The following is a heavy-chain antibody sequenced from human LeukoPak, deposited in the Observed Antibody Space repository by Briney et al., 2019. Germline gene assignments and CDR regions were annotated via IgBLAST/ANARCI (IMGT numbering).Heavy chain of an antibody. Sequence: GGSLRLSCAASGFTVSSNYMSWVRQAPGKGLEWVSVIYSGGSTYYADSVKGRFTISRDNSKNTLYLQMNCLRAEDTAVYYCARASYTNDFWSGYYDFDYWGQGTLVTVSS. CDR1: GFTVSSNY. V-gene: IGHV3-66*02. CDR2: IYSGGST. CDR3: ARASYTNDFWSGYYDFDY. J-gene: IGHJ4*02. D-gene: IGHD3-3*01.